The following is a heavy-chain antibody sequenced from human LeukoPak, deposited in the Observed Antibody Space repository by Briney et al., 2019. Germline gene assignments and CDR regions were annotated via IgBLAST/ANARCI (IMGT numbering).Heavy chain of an antibody. CDR3: ARPQRPYSSPKLLDY. D-gene: IGHD6-13*01. V-gene: IGHV1-69*13. Sequence: ASVKVSCKASGGTFSSYAISWVRQAPGQGLEWMGGIIPIFGTANYAQKFQGRVTITADESTSTAYMELSGLRSEDTAVYYCARPQRPYSSPKLLDYWGQGTLVTVSS. CDR2: IIPIFGTA. CDR1: GGTFSSYA. J-gene: IGHJ4*02.